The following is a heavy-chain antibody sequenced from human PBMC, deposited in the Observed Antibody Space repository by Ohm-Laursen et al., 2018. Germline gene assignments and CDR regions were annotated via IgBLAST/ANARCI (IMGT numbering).Heavy chain of an antibody. J-gene: IGHJ4*02. Sequence: SLGLSCAASGFTFSSYGMHWVRQAPGKGLAWVAVISYDGSNKYYADSVKGRFTISRDNAKNYLYLQMNSLRAEDTALYYCAKALTDYYDRGGYFNYWGQGTLVTVSS. V-gene: IGHV3-30*18. CDR3: AKALTDYYDRGGYFNY. CDR1: GFTFSSYG. D-gene: IGHD3-22*01. CDR2: ISYDGSNK.